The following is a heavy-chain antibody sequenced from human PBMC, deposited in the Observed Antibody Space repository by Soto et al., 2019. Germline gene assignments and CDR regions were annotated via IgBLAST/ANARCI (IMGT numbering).Heavy chain of an antibody. CDR1: GYTFTSYG. CDR2: ISAYNGNT. CDR3: AIDLGRRQPYAFDI. V-gene: IGHV1-18*01. D-gene: IGHD6-13*01. J-gene: IGHJ3*02. Sequence: ASVKVSCKASGYTFTSYGISWVRQAPGQGLERMGWISAYNGNTNYAQKLQGRATMTTDTSTSTAYMELSSLRSEDTAVYYCAIDLGRRQPYAFDIRGQGTMVTVSS.